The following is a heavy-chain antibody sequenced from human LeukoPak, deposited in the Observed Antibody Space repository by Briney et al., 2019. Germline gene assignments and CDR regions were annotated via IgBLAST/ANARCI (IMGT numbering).Heavy chain of an antibody. V-gene: IGHV1-2*02. J-gene: IGHJ3*02. CDR3: ARASDSGTYYSAFDI. CDR2: INPNSGGT. CDR1: GYTFTGYY. D-gene: IGHD3-10*01. Sequence: ASVKVSCKASGYTFTGYYMHWVRQAPGQGLEWMGWINPNSGGTNYAQKLQGRVTMTRDTSISTAYMELSRLRSDDTAVYYCARASDSGTYYSAFDIWGQGTMVTVSS.